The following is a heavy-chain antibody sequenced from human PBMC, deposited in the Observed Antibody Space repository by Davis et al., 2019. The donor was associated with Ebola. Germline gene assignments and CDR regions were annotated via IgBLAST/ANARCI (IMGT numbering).Heavy chain of an antibody. Sequence: SETLSPTCAVYGGSFRGYYWSWIRQPPGKGLEWIGEINHSGSTNYNPSLKSRVTISVDTSKNQFSLKLSSVTAADTAVYYCARTPPTYYYDSSGFYGGRGTHFDYWGQGTLVTVSS. V-gene: IGHV4-34*01. CDR1: GGSFRGYY. CDR3: ARTPPTYYYDSSGFYGGRGTHFDY. D-gene: IGHD3-22*01. J-gene: IGHJ4*02. CDR2: INHSGST.